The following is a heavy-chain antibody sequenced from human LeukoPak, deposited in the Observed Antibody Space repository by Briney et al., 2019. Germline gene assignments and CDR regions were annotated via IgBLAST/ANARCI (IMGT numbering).Heavy chain of an antibody. CDR3: ARDRIAARWFDP. D-gene: IGHD6-6*01. CDR1: GYTFTSYG. CDR2: INPNSGGT. V-gene: IGHV1-2*02. Sequence: GASVKVSCKASGYTFTSYGISWVRQAPGQGLEWMGWINPNSGGTNYAQKFQGRVTMTRDTSISTAYMELSRLRSDDTAVYYCARDRIAARWFDPWGQGTLVTVSS. J-gene: IGHJ5*02.